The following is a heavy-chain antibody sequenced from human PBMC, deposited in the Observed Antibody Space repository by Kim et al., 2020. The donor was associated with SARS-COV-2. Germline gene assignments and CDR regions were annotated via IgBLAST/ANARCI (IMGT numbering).Heavy chain of an antibody. D-gene: IGHD6-13*01. Sequence: SVKVSCKASGGTFSSYAISWVRQAPGQGLEWMGRIIPILGIANYAQKFQGRVTITADKSTSTAYMELSSLRSEDTAVYYCARALLHSSWADYYYDYGMDVWSQGTKVTVTS. V-gene: IGHV1-69*04. J-gene: IGHJ6*02. CDR3: ARALLHSSWADYYYDYGMDV. CDR1: GGTFSSYA. CDR2: IIPILGIA.